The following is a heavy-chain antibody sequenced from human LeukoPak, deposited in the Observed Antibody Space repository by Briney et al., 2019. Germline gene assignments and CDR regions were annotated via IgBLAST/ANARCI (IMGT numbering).Heavy chain of an antibody. J-gene: IGHJ4*02. CDR3: ARGPKWSGSYYYFDY. Sequence: ASVKVSCKTSGYTFPSYDINWVRQATGQGLERMGWMNPNSGNTGYAQKFQGRVTITRNTSITTAYMELSSLRSEDTAVYYCARGPKWSGSYYYFDYWGQGTLVTVSS. CDR1: GYTFPSYD. D-gene: IGHD1-26*01. CDR2: MNPNSGNT. V-gene: IGHV1-8*01.